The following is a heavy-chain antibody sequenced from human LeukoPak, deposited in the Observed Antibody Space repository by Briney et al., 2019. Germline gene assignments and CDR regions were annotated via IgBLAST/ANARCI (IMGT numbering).Heavy chain of an antibody. Sequence: PGASVKVSCKVSGYTLTELSMHWVRQAPGKGLEWMGGFDPEDGETIYAQKFQGRVTMTEDTSTDTAYMELSSLRSEDTAVYYLATGGGYYDSSGYDYWGQGTLVTVSS. D-gene: IGHD3-22*01. CDR1: GYTLTELS. V-gene: IGHV1-24*01. CDR2: FDPEDGET. J-gene: IGHJ4*02. CDR3: ATGGGYYDSSGYDY.